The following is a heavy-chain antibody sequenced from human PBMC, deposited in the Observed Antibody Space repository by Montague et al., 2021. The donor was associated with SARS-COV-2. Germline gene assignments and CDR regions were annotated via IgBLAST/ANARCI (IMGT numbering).Heavy chain of an antibody. V-gene: IGHV3-30-3*01. CDR1: GFTFSSYA. CDR2: ISYDGSNK. CDR3: ARAQGGNYYYGMDV. D-gene: IGHD3-16*01. Sequence: SLRLSCAASGFTFSSYAMHWVRQAPGKGLEWVAVISYDGSNKYYADSVKGRFTISRDNSTNTLYLQMNSLRVEDTAVYYCARAQGGNYYYGMDVWGQGTTVTVSS. J-gene: IGHJ6*02.